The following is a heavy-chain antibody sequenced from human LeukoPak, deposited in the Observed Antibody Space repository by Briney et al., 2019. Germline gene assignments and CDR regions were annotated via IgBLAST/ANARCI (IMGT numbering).Heavy chain of an antibody. CDR3: ARGYYDILTGYYGVFDY. CDR2: IYYSGST. J-gene: IGHJ4*02. D-gene: IGHD3-9*01. Sequence: PSETLSLTCTVSGGSISSYYWSWIRQPPGKGLEWIGYIYYSGSTNYNPSLKSRVTISVDTSKNQSSLKLSSVTAADTAVYYCARGYYDILTGYYGVFDYWGQGTLVTVSS. V-gene: IGHV4-59*01. CDR1: GGSISSYY.